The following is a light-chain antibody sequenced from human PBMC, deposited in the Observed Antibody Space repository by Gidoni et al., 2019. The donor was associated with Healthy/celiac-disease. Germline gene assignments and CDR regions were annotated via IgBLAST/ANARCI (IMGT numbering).Light chain of an antibody. CDR1: SSDVGSYNL. CDR2: EGS. V-gene: IGLV2-23*01. CDR3: CSYAGSSTYV. Sequence: QSALPQPASVSGSPGQSIPTSCPGTSSDVGSYNLVSWYQQHPGKAPKLMIYEGSKRPSGVSNRVSGSKSGNTASLTISGLQAEDEADYYCCSYAGSSTYVFGTGTKVTVL. J-gene: IGLJ1*01.